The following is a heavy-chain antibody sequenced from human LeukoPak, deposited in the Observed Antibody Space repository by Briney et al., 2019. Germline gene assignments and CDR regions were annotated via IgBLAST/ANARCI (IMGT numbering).Heavy chain of an antibody. J-gene: IGHJ6*03. CDR3: ARYFYDSSDYYPPSFYDYYMDV. V-gene: IGHV4-59*01. CDR1: GGSLSSYY. Sequence: PSETLSLTCAVSGGSLSSYYWSWIRQPPGKGLEWIGYIYYSGSTNYNPSLKSRVTISVDTSKNQFSLRLSSVTAADTAVYYCARYFYDSSDYYPPSFYDYYMDVWGKGTTATVSS. CDR2: IYYSGST. D-gene: IGHD3-22*01.